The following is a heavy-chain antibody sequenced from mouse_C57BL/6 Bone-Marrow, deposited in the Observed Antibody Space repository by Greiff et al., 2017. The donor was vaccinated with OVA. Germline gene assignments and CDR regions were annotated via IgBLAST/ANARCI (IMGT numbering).Heavy chain of an antibody. CDR1: GFTFSDAW. D-gene: IGHD2-4*01. CDR3: TRGLRRGYYFDY. V-gene: IGHV6-6*01. Sequence: EVKLLESGGGLVQPGGSMKLSCAASGFTFSDAWMDWVRQSPEKGLEWVAEIRNKANNHATYYAESVKGRFTISRDDSKSSVYLQMNSLRAEDTGIYYCTRGLRRGYYFDYWGQGTTLTVSS. CDR2: IRNKANNHAT. J-gene: IGHJ2*01.